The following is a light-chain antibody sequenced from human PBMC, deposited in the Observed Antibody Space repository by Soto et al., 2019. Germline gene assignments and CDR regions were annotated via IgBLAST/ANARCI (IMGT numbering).Light chain of an antibody. V-gene: IGLV2-14*01. Sequence: QSALTQPASLSGSPGQSITISCTGTSSDIGAYDYVSWFQQHPGKAPKLMISEVNNRPSGVSNRFSGSKSGNTAYLTISGLQVEDEAEYFCSSFTSTSTQVFGTGTKLTVL. CDR1: SSDIGAYDY. CDR2: EVN. J-gene: IGLJ1*01. CDR3: SSFTSTSTQV.